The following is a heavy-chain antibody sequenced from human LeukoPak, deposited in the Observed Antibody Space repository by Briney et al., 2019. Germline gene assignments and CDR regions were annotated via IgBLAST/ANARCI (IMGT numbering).Heavy chain of an antibody. CDR1: GFTFSNYA. V-gene: IGHV3-23*01. D-gene: IGHD2-15*01. CDR2: ISGSGAST. Sequence: PGGSLRLSCAASGFTFSNYAMSWVRQAPGKGLEWVSSISGSGASTFYADSVKGRFTISRDNSKNTLYLQMNSLRAEDTAVYYCARARGLLDYWGQGTLVTVSS. CDR3: ARARGLLDY. J-gene: IGHJ4*02.